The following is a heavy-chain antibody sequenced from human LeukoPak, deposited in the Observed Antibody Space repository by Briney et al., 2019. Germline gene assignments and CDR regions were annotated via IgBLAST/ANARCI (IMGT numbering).Heavy chain of an antibody. J-gene: IGHJ6*02. Sequence: ASVKVSCKASGYTFTGYYMHWVRQAPGQGLEWMGWINPNSGGTNYAQKFQGRVTMTRDTSISTAYMELSRLRSDDTAVYYCARDSDTAMAYYYYGMDVWGQGTTVTVSS. D-gene: IGHD5-18*01. CDR1: GYTFTGYY. CDR2: INPNSGGT. CDR3: ARDSDTAMAYYYYGMDV. V-gene: IGHV1-2*02.